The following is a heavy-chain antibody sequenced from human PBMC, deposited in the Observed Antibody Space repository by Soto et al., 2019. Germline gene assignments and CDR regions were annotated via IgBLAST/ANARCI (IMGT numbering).Heavy chain of an antibody. V-gene: IGHV4-4*07. CDR1: GGSISSYY. J-gene: IGHJ5*02. CDR2: IYTSGST. CDR3: ARLYCSGGSCYNNWFDP. Sequence: SETLSLTCTVSGGSISSYYWSWIRQPAGKGLEWIGRIYTSGSTNYNPSLKSRVTMSVDTSKNQFSLKLSSVTAADTAVYYCARLYCSGGSCYNNWFDPWGQGTLVTVSS. D-gene: IGHD2-15*01.